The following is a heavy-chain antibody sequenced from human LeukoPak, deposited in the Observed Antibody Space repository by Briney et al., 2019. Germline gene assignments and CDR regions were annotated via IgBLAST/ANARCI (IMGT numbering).Heavy chain of an antibody. V-gene: IGHV6-1*01. Sequence: SQTLSLTCAISGDSVSSNSAAWHWIRQSPSIGLEWLGRTYYKSKWYNDYAVSVKSRISINPDTSENQFSLQLNSVTPEDTAVYYCARCSVGLWLRPYYFDYWGQGTLVTVSS. CDR2: TYYKSKWYN. D-gene: IGHD5-18*01. CDR1: GDSVSSNSAA. J-gene: IGHJ4*02. CDR3: ARCSVGLWLRPYYFDY.